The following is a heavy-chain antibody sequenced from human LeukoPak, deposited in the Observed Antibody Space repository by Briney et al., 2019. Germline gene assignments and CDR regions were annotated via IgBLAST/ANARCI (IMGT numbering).Heavy chain of an antibody. CDR1: GFTFSTYA. CDR3: AKRLLKGEAGRALDY. V-gene: IGHV3-23*01. J-gene: IGHJ4*02. CDR2: ISGNSRTT. Sequence: GGSLRLSCAASGFTFSTYAMSWVRQAPGKGLEWVSAISGNSRTTYYADSVKGRFTISRDNSKNTLYLQMDSLRVEDTAIYYCAKRLLKGEAGRALDYWGQGTLVPVSS. D-gene: IGHD2-15*01.